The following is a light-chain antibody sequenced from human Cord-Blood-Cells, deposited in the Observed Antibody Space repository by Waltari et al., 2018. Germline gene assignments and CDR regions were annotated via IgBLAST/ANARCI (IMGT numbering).Light chain of an antibody. CDR2: GAS. CDR3: QQYGSSPMYT. V-gene: IGKV3-20*01. J-gene: IGKJ2*01. CDR1: QSVSSSY. Sequence: ENVLTQSPGTPTLSPGERATHSCRASQSVSSSYLAWYQQKPGQAPRLLIYGASSRATGIPDRFSGSGSGTDFTLTISRLEPEDFAVYYCQQYGSSPMYTFGQGTKLEIK.